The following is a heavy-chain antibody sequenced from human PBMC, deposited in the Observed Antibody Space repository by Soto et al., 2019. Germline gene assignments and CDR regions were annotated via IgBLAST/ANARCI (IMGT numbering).Heavy chain of an antibody. CDR3: ARGLHSLFDY. D-gene: IGHD2-21*01. CDR2: ISGSGTIT. CDR1: GFPFSSYA. Sequence: SLRLSCAASGFPFSSYAMTRVRQAPGKGLEWVSGISGSGTITYDADSVKGRFTISRDKSKNTLYLQMTSLRAEDTAVYYCARGLHSLFDYWGQGTLVTVSS. J-gene: IGHJ4*02. V-gene: IGHV3-23*01.